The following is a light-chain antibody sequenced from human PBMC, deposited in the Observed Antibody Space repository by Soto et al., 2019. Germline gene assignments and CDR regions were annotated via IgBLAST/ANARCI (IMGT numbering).Light chain of an antibody. CDR1: QSLLHITGETF. Sequence: VMTQPPLSLSVAPGQPASISCKSSQSLLHITGETFLFWYLQKPGQSPQLLIYEVSTRVSGVPDRFSGSGSATDFTLEISRVETDDVGIYYCMQSTQLPPTFGQGTRLEIK. CDR3: MQSTQLPPT. CDR2: EVS. J-gene: IGKJ5*01. V-gene: IGKV2D-29*02.